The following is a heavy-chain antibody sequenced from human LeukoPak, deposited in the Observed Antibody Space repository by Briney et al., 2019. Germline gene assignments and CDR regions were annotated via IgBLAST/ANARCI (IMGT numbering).Heavy chain of an antibody. D-gene: IGHD3-10*01. J-gene: IGHJ5*02. CDR2: INWNGGST. CDR1: GFSFDEYG. CDR3: ARGPLFGEFKGFDP. Sequence: GGSLRLSCAASGFSFDEYGMSWVRQAPGKGLEWVSGINWNGGSTGYADSVKGRFTISRDNAKNSLYLQTNSLRAEDTALYHCARGPLFGEFKGFDPWGQGTLVTVSS. V-gene: IGHV3-20*01.